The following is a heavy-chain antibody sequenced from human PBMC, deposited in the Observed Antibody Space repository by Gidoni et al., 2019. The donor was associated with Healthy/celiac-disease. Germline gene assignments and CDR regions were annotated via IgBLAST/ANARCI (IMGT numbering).Heavy chain of an antibody. J-gene: IGHJ4*02. CDR2: IKQDGSEK. CDR1: GLTFSSYW. V-gene: IGHV3-7*03. D-gene: IGHD6-13*01. CDR3: ARDGHYSSSWYGDY. Sequence: EVQLVESGGGLVQPGGYLRLYCAASGLTFSSYWMSWVRQAPGKGLEWVANIKQDGSEKYYVDSVKGRFTISRDNAKNSLYLQVNSLRAEDTAVYYCARDGHYSSSWYGDYWGQGTLVTVSS.